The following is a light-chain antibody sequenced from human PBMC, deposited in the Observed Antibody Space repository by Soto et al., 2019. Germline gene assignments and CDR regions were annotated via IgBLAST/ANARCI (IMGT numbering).Light chain of an antibody. CDR1: SSDFGGYNY. Sequence: QSVLTQPRSVSGSPGQSVTISCTGTSSDFGGYNYVSWYQHHPGKAPKLMIYDVSERPSGVPDRFSGSKSGNTASLNISGLQAEDEADYYCCSYAGTFYVFGTGTKVTVL. CDR3: CSYAGTFYV. V-gene: IGLV2-11*01. J-gene: IGLJ1*01. CDR2: DVS.